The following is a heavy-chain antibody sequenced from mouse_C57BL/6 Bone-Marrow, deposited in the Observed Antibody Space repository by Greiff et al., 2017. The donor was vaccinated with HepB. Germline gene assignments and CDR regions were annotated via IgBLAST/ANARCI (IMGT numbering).Heavy chain of an antibody. CDR1: GFTFSSYA. J-gene: IGHJ4*01. CDR3: ARGSFYAMDY. CDR2: ISDGGSYT. V-gene: IGHV5-4*03. Sequence: EVKLMESGGGLVKPGGSLKLSCAASGFTFSSYAMSWVRQTPEKRLEWVATISDGGSYTYYPDNVKGRFTISRDNAKNNLYLQISHLKSEDTAMYYCARGSFYAMDYWGQGTSVTVSS.